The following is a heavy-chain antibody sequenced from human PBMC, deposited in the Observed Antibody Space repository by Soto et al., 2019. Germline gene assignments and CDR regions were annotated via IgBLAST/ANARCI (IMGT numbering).Heavy chain of an antibody. CDR3: ARDRYYYDSSGYFFDY. V-gene: IGHV1-18*01. D-gene: IGHD3-22*01. CDR2: ISAYNGNT. Sequence: ASVKVSCKASGYTFTSYGISWVRQAPGQGLEWMGWISAYNGNTNYAQKLQDRVTMTTDTSTSTAYMELRSLRSDDTAVYYCARDRYYYDSSGYFFDYRGQGSSVTVSS. J-gene: IGHJ4*02. CDR1: GYTFTSYG.